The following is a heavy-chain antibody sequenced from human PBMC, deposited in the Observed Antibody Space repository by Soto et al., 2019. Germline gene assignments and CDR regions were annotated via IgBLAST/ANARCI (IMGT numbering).Heavy chain of an antibody. CDR1: GFTFSSYE. V-gene: IGHV3-48*03. Sequence: PGGSLRLSCAPSGFTFSSYEMNWVRQAPGKGLEWVSYISSSGSTIYYADSEKGRFTISRDNAKNSLYLQMNSLRAEDTAVYYCARAFRDGYECLDYWGQGTLVTVSS. CDR3: ARAFRDGYECLDY. J-gene: IGHJ4*02. D-gene: IGHD5-12*01. CDR2: ISSSGSTI.